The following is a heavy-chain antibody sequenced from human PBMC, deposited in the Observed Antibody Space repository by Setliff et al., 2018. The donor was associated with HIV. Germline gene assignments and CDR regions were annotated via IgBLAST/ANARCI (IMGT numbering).Heavy chain of an antibody. CDR3: ARDAGGSVGNYYFDY. CDR2: IYYSGST. V-gene: IGHV4-59*01. D-gene: IGHD2-15*01. Sequence: NPSETLSLTCTVSGGSISSYYWSWIRQPPGKGLEWIGYIYYSGSTNYNPSLKNRVTISIDTSKKQFSLNLSSVTAADTAVYYCARDAGGSVGNYYFDYWGQGTLVTVSS. J-gene: IGHJ4*02. CDR1: GGSISSYY.